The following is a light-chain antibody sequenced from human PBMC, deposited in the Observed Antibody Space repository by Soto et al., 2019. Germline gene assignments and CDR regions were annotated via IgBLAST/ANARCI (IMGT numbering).Light chain of an antibody. J-gene: IGLJ2*01. Sequence: QSVLTQPPSASGTPGQTVTISCSGSRSNIGNNYVCWYQQLPGAAPKLLIYRNTQRPSGVPDRFSGSKSGASASLAISGLQSEDEADYYCAAWDDSLNGVTFGGGTKVTVL. CDR2: RNT. CDR3: AAWDDSLNGVT. V-gene: IGLV1-47*01. CDR1: RSNIGNNY.